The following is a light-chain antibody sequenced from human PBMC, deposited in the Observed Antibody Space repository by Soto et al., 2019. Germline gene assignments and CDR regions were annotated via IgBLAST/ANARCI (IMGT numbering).Light chain of an antibody. V-gene: IGKV3-20*01. Sequence: EIVLTQSPGPLSLSPGERATLSCGSSQSVTSNYLAWYQQKPGQTPRLLIYDASTRATDIPARFSGSGSGTDFTLIISSLLSEDVAVYYCHQYYKWPLTFGGGTKVDIK. CDR1: QSVTSNY. J-gene: IGKJ4*01. CDR2: DAS. CDR3: HQYYKWPLT.